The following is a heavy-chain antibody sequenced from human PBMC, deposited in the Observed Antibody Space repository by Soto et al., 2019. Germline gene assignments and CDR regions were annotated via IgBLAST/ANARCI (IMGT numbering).Heavy chain of an antibody. CDR1: GFTFNDAW. CDR3: PTDRQSRPAF. J-gene: IGHJ4*02. V-gene: IGHV3-15*07. Sequence: GGSLRLSCAGSGFTFNDAWMNWVRQAPGKGLEWVGRIKSKIDGGTTGYAAPLRGRFTISRDDSKNTVYLQMNSLRTEDTAVYYCPTDRQSRPAFWGRGTLVTVSS. CDR2: IKSKIDGGTT.